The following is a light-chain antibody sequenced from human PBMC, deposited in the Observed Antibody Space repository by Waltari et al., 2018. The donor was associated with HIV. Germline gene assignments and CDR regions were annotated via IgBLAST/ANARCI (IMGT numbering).Light chain of an antibody. CDR1: TSNIGSTY. J-gene: IGLJ7*01. CDR2: GLN. CDR3: AAWDDSLGGPV. Sequence: QSVLTQPPSASGTPGQRVTISCSGSTSNIGSTYVHWYQHLPGTAPKLLIYGLNERPSGVSDRFSGSKSGTSASLAISGLRSEDEGDYSCAAWDDSLGGPVFGGGTQLTVL. V-gene: IGLV1-47*01.